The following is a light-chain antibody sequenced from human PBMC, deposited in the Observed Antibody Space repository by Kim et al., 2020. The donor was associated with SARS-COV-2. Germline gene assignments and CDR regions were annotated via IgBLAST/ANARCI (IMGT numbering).Light chain of an antibody. Sequence: SSELPQDPPVSVALGQSVTITCQGDSLRSSDASWYQLRPGQAPVLVIYANNNRPSGIPDRFSGSTSGSTSSLTITGAQAEDEADYYCHSRQRSGKQMLFG. V-gene: IGLV3-19*01. J-gene: IGLJ2*01. CDR1: SLRSSD. CDR3: HSRQRSGKQML. CDR2: ANN.